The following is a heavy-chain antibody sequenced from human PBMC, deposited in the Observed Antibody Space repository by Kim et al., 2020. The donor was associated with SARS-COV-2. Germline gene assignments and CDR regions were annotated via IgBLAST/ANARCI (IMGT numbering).Heavy chain of an antibody. J-gene: IGHJ4*02. CDR2: IVVGSGNT. CDR3: AADGGMWELFPLGDY. V-gene: IGHV1-58*01. D-gene: IGHD1-26*01. CDR1: GFTFTSSA. Sequence: SVKVSCKASGFTFTSSAVQWVRQARGQRLEWIGWIVVGSGNTNYAQKFQERVTITRDMSTSTAYMELSSLRSEDTAVYYCAADGGMWELFPLGDYWGQGTLVTVSS.